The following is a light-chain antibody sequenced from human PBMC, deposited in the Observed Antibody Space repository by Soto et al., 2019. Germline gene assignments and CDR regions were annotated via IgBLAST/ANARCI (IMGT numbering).Light chain of an antibody. J-gene: IGKJ3*01. CDR1: QSISSC. Sequence: DIQMTQSPSTLSASVGDRVTITCRASQSISSCLAWYQQKPAKAPKRLLYKAASLEGGVTSRFSSSGSGTEFPLIISSVQPDDVAYYYCQQYNSYPFTFGPGTKVDIK. CDR3: QQYNSYPFT. V-gene: IGKV1-5*03. CDR2: KAA.